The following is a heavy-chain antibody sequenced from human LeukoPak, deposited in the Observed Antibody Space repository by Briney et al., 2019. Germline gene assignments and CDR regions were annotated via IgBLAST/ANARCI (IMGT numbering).Heavy chain of an antibody. CDR1: GFIFSSYD. D-gene: IGHD2-8*01. J-gene: IGHJ5*01. Sequence: GGSLRLSCAASGFIFSSYDMHWVRQATGKGLEWVSSIAITGNTYYSGSVKGRFTISRENAKNSLYLQMNSQRAGDTAVYYCARGLTGWLDSWGQGTLVTVSS. CDR3: ARGLTGWLDS. CDR2: IAITGNT. V-gene: IGHV3-13*04.